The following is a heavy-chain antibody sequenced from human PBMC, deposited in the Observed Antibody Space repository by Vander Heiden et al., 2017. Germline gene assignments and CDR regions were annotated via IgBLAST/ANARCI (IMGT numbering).Heavy chain of an antibody. CDR1: GGSFSGYY. CDR2: INHSGNT. J-gene: IGHJ4*02. D-gene: IGHD3-3*01. Sequence: QVQLQQWGAGLLKPPETLSLTAAVYGGSFSGYYWSGIRQPPGKGLEWIGEINHSGNTKYNPSLKSRITISVDTGKDQFSLKLSSVTAADTAVYYCAKALPKWNDCWSGPPLDWGQGTLVTVSS. CDR3: AKALPKWNDCWSGPPLD. V-gene: IGHV4-34*01.